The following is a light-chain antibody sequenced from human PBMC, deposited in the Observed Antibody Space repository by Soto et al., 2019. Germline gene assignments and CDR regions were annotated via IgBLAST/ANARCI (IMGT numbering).Light chain of an antibody. CDR1: QSVISS. J-gene: IGKJ4*01. CDR3: HKYLTSRLT. V-gene: IGKV3-20*01. CDR2: GES. Sequence: EIVLTQSPATLSVSPGDRVTLSCRASQSVISSLAWYQQKLGQAPRILIYGESTRATGIPDRFSGSGSGTDFNLTISRLEPEDFAVYYCHKYLTSRLTFGGGTKVDIK.